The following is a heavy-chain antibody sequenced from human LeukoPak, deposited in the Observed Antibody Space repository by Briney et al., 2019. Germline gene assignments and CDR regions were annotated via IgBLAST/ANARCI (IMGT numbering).Heavy chain of an antibody. CDR3: TRASAACRSTSCYGRGDY. J-gene: IGHJ4*02. Sequence: PGGSLRLSCAASGFTLCDYAMGWFRQAPGKGLEWVSFIRNKAYGGAAENAASVKGRFTISRDDSKSIVYLQMNSLKTEDTAVYYCTRASAACRSTSCYGRGDYWGQGTLVTVSS. CDR2: IRNKAYGGAA. V-gene: IGHV3-49*03. CDR1: GFTLCDYA. D-gene: IGHD2-2*01.